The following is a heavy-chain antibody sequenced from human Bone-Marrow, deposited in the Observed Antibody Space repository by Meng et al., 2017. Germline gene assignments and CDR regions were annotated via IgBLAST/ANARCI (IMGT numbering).Heavy chain of an antibody. CDR1: GYTFTRYT. D-gene: IGHD5-18*01. CDR2: INSNTGDP. CDR3: ARDDGGNWYGYVFDY. J-gene: IGHJ4*02. V-gene: IGHV7-4-1*02. Sequence: ASVKVSCKSSGYTFTRYTINWVRQAPGQGLEWMGSINSNTGDPSCAQGFTGRFVFSLDTSVNTAYLQISSLTAEDTAVYYCARDDGGNWYGYVFDYWGQGTLVTVSS.